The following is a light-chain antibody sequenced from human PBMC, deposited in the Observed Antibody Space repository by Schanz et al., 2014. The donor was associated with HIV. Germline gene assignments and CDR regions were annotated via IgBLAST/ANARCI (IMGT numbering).Light chain of an antibody. Sequence: QSVLTQPPSVSAAPGQKITISCSGGTSNVVSNYVSWYQQGPGTAPKLLIYDNSKRPSGTPDRFSGSKSGTSATLGITGLQTGDEADYYCGTWDSSLSVGALFGGGTKLTVL. CDR1: TSNVVSNY. J-gene: IGLJ2*01. V-gene: IGLV1-51*01. CDR2: DNS. CDR3: GTWDSSLSVGAL.